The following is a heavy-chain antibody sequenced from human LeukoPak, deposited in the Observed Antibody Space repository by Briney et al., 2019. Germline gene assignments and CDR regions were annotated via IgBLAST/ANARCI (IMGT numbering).Heavy chain of an antibody. Sequence: ASVKVSFKASGYTFTDYYIHWVRQAPGQGLEWMGWIHPRSGETNYAYKFRGRVTMTRDTSISTAYMDLGSLGSDDTAVYYCARDGEYGTGSYYRGCFDYWGQGILVTVSS. CDR2: IHPRSGET. D-gene: IGHD3-10*01. CDR3: ARDGEYGTGSYYRGCFDY. J-gene: IGHJ4*02. V-gene: IGHV1-2*02. CDR1: GYTFTDYY.